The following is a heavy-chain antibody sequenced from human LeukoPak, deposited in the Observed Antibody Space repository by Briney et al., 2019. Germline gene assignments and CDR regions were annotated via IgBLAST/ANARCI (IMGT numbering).Heavy chain of an antibody. CDR3: ARRTDHVDDAFDV. D-gene: IGHD3/OR15-3a*01. J-gene: IGHJ3*01. Sequence: ASVKISCKSSGGPFNNYAINWVRQAPGQGLEWMGRIIPSLNRANYAQIRVTITADTSTATAYMELSGLRYEDTAVYYRARRTDHVDDAFDVWGQGTMVTVSS. V-gene: IGHV1-69*04. CDR1: GGPFNNYA. CDR2: IIPSLNRA.